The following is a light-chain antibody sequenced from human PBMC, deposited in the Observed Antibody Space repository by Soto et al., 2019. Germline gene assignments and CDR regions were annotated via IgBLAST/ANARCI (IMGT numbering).Light chain of an antibody. CDR1: SGDVGGYNY. CDR2: EVS. J-gene: IGLJ2*01. V-gene: IGLV2-8*01. Sequence: QSALTQPPSASGSPGQSVTISCTGTSGDVGGYNYVSWYQQHPGKAPKLMIYEVSKRPSGVPDRFSGSKSGNTASLTVSGLRAEDEADYYCSSFAGSNNLVFGGGTKVTVL. CDR3: SSFAGSNNLV.